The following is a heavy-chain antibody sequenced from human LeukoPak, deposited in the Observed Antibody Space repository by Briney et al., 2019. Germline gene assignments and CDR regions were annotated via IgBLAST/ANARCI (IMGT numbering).Heavy chain of an antibody. J-gene: IGHJ4*02. CDR2: ISAYNGNT. Sequence: ASVKVYCKASGYIFTSYGISWVRQGPGQGLELVGWISAYNGNTKFAPNLKDRVTMTTDTSTATAYMELRSLRLNDTAVYFCARARPGAYCGTTSCFSDYWGQGTLVTVSS. D-gene: IGHD2-2*01. CDR1: GYIFTSYG. V-gene: IGHV1-18*01. CDR3: ARARPGAYCGTTSCFSDY.